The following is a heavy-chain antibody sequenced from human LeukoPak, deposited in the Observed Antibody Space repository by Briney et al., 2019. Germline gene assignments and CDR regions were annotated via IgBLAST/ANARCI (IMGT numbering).Heavy chain of an antibody. D-gene: IGHD1-14*01. CDR1: GGSISSYY. CDR3: AREGYNPKFYGMDV. CDR2: IYYSGST. V-gene: IGHV4-59*01. Sequence: SETLSLTCTVSGGSISSYYWSWIRQPPGKGLEWIGYIYYSGSTNYNPSLKSRVTISVDTSKNQFSLKLSSVTAADTAVYYCAREGYNPKFYGMDVWGQGTTVTVSS. J-gene: IGHJ6*02.